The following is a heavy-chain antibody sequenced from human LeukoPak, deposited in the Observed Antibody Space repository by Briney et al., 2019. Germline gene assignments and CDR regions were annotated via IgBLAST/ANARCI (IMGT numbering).Heavy chain of an antibody. Sequence: SETLSLTCTVSGGSISSGDYYWSWIRQPPGKGLEWIGYIYYSGSTYYNPSLKSRVTISVDTSKNQFSLKLSSVTAADTAVYYCARVDGDSSGHYFDYWGQGTLVTVSP. D-gene: IGHD3-22*01. V-gene: IGHV4-30-4*01. CDR3: ARVDGDSSGHYFDY. J-gene: IGHJ4*02. CDR2: IYYSGST. CDR1: GGSISSGDYY.